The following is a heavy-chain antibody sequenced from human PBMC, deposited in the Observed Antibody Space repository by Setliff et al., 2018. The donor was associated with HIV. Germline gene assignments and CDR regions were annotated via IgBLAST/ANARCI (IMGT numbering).Heavy chain of an antibody. J-gene: IGHJ3*02. Sequence: SETLSLTCAVYGGSFSGYYWGWIRHPPGKGLEWIGEIKHNGNSNSNPSLKSRLTLSVDTSKNQLSLKLSSVTAADTAVYYCARPSGTYWAFDIWGQGTMVTVSS. CDR3: ARPSGTYWAFDI. D-gene: IGHD1-26*01. CDR1: GGSFSGYY. V-gene: IGHV4-34*01. CDR2: IKHNGNS.